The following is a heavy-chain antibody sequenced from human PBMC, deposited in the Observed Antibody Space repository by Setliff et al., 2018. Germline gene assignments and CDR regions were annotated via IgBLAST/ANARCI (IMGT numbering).Heavy chain of an antibody. J-gene: IGHJ3*02. CDR1: GFTFSSYS. D-gene: IGHD3-22*01. V-gene: IGHV4-34*01. CDR3: ARGKIRITMIVVPTGGAFDI. Sequence: SETLSLSCAASGFTFSSYSMNWVRQPPGKGLEWIGEINHSGSTNYNPSLKSRVTISVDTSKNQFSLKLSSVTAADTAVYYCARGKIRITMIVVPTGGAFDIWGQGTMVTVSS. CDR2: INHSGST.